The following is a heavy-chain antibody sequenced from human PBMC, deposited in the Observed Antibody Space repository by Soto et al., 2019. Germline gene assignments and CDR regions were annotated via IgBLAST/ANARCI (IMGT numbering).Heavy chain of an antibody. D-gene: IGHD2-15*01. V-gene: IGHV1-18*01. Sequence: QVQLVQSGAEVKKPGASVKVSCKASGYTFTSYGISWVRQAPGQGLEWMGWISAYNGNTNYAQKLQGRVTMTTDTSTSAAYMELRCLRSDDTAVYYCARSGSCCKMRWCWFDPWGQGTLVTVSS. CDR3: ARSGSCCKMRWCWFDP. J-gene: IGHJ5*02. CDR2: ISAYNGNT. CDR1: GYTFTSYG.